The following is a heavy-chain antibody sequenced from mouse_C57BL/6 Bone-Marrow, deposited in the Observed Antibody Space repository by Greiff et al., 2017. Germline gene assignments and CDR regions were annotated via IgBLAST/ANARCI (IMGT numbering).Heavy chain of an antibody. V-gene: IGHV2-6-1*01. D-gene: IGHD1-1*01. CDR2: IWSDGST. CDR3: ARHPNYDGSSYVEGAMDY. CDR1: GFSLTSYG. J-gene: IGHJ4*01. Sequence: VKLQESGPGLVAPSQTLSITCTVSGFSLTSYGVHWVRQPPGKGLEWLVVIWSDGSTTYNSALKSRLSISKDNSKSQVFLKMNSLQTDDTAMYYCARHPNYDGSSYVEGAMDYWGQGTSVTVSS.